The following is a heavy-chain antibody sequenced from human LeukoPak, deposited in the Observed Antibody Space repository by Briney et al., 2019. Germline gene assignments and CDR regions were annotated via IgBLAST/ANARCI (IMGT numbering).Heavy chain of an antibody. CDR2: INPSSGAT. CDR1: GYTFTDYY. Sequence: ASVKVSCKASGYTFTDYYMAWVRQAPGQGLEWMGWINPSSGATNYAHKFQGRVTMTRDTSITTASMELSRLRPDDTAVYYCARIDFWSGYCLDYWGQGTLVTVSS. J-gene: IGHJ4*02. CDR3: ARIDFWSGYCLDY. V-gene: IGHV1-2*07. D-gene: IGHD3-3*01.